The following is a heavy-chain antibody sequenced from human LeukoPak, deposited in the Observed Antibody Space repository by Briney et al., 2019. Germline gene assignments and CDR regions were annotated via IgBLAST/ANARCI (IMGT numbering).Heavy chain of an antibody. CDR3: ARDSSSWYSHDY. CDR2: INHSGST. J-gene: IGHJ4*02. D-gene: IGHD6-13*01. Sequence: SETLSLTCAVYGGSFSGYYWSWIRQPPGKGLEWIGEINHSGSTNYNPSLKSRVTISVDTSKNQFSLKLSSVTAADAAVYYCARDSSSWYSHDYWGQGTLVTVSS. V-gene: IGHV4-34*01. CDR1: GGSFSGYY.